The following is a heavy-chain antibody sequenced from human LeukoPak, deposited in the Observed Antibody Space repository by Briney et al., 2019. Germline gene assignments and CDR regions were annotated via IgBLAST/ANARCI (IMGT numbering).Heavy chain of an antibody. CDR1: GGSFSGYY. D-gene: IGHD3-10*01. CDR2: INHSGST. J-gene: IGHJ6*02. CDR3: ARGPQLWFGELLNYYYYGMDV. Sequence: SETLSLTCAVYGGSFSGYYWSWIRQPPGKGLEWIGEINHSGSTNYNPSLKSRVTISVDTSKNQFSLKLSSVTAADTAVYYCARGPQLWFGELLNYYYYGMDVWGQGTTVTVAS. V-gene: IGHV4-34*01.